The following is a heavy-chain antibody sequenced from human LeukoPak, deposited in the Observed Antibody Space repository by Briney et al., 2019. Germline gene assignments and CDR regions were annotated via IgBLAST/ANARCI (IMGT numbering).Heavy chain of an antibody. V-gene: IGHV3-21*01. CDR1: GFTFSSYS. Sequence: PGGSLRHSCAASGFTFSSYSMNWVRQAPGKGLEWVSSISSSSSYIYYADSVKGRFTISRDNAKNSLYLQMNSLRAEDTAVYYCARDVSSGSSKTFDYWGQGTLVTVSS. CDR3: ARDVSSGSSKTFDY. J-gene: IGHJ4*02. CDR2: ISSSSSYI. D-gene: IGHD1-26*01.